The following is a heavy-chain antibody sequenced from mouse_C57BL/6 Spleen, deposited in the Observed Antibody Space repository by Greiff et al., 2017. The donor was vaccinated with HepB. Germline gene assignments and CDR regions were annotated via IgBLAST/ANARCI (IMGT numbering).Heavy chain of an antibody. CDR2: INPNNGGT. CDR3: ARRYDGLLYYAMDY. Sequence: VHVKQSGPELVKPGASVKIPCKASGYTFTDYNMDWVKQSHGKSLEWIGDINPNNGGTIYNQKFKGKATLTVDKSSSTAYMELRSLTSEDTAVYYCARRYDGLLYYAMDYWGQGTSVTVSS. CDR1: GYTFTDYN. V-gene: IGHV1-18*01. J-gene: IGHJ4*01. D-gene: IGHD2-3*01.